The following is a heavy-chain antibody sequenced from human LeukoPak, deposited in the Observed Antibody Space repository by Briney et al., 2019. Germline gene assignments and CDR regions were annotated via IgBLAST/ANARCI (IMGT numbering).Heavy chain of an antibody. V-gene: IGHV1-2*02. CDR1: GYTFTGYY. Sequence: SVKVSCKASGYTFTGYYMHWVRQAPGQGLECMGWINPNSGGTNYAQKFQGRVTMTRDTSISTAYMELSRLRSDDTAVYYCARLVTMIVVVQVSDYWGQGTLVTVSS. J-gene: IGHJ4*02. CDR2: INPNSGGT. D-gene: IGHD3-22*01. CDR3: ARLVTMIVVVQVSDY.